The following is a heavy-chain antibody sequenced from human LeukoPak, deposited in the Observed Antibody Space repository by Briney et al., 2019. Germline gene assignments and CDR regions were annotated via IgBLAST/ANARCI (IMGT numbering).Heavy chain of an antibody. D-gene: IGHD1-26*01. CDR2: IYYSGST. CDR1: GGSIRSYY. Sequence: PSETLSLTCTVSGGSIRSYYWSWIRQPPGKGLEWIGYIYYSGSTNYNPSLKSRVTMSVDTSKNQFSLKLSSVTAADTAVYYCARDSASGSYVIDSWGQGTLVTVSS. CDR3: ARDSASGSYVIDS. V-gene: IGHV4-59*01. J-gene: IGHJ5*01.